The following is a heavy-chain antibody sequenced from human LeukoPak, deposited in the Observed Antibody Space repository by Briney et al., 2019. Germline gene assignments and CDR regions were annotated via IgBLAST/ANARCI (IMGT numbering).Heavy chain of an antibody. D-gene: IGHD3-10*01. Sequence: ASVTVSFKASGYTFTTYGISWVRHAPGQGLEYMGWISPHNGKTNYAQKLQGRVTMTTDTSTSTAYMELRSLRSDDTAVYYCAARSGSYPYYFDYWGQGTLVTVSS. CDR1: GYTFTTYG. J-gene: IGHJ4*02. V-gene: IGHV1-18*01. CDR2: ISPHNGKT. CDR3: AARSGSYPYYFDY.